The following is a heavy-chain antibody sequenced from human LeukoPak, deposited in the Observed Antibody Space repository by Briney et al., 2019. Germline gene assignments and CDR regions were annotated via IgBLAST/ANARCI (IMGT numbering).Heavy chain of an antibody. V-gene: IGHV1-69*04. D-gene: IGHD3-9*01. CDR1: GGTFSSYA. J-gene: IGHJ6*03. CDR3: ARDRTGGDILTGYYHSSYYYYMDV. Sequence: SVKLSCKASGGTFSSYAISWVRQAPGQGLEWMGRIIPILGIANYAQKFQGRVTITADKSTSTAYMELSSLRSEDTAVYYCARDRTGGDILTGYYHSSYYYYMDVWGKGTTVTVSS. CDR2: IIPILGIA.